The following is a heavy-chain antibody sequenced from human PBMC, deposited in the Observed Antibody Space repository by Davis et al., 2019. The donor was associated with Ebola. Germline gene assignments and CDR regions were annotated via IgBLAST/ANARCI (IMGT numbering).Heavy chain of an antibody. V-gene: IGHV6-1*01. D-gene: IGHD5-12*01. CDR3: ASGWLRTYFDY. CDR2: TYYNSKWYN. CDR1: GDSVSTNSGA. Sequence: PSETLSLTCAISGDSVSTNSGAWSWIRQSPSRGLEWPGRTYYNSKWYNDYAVSVKTRITINADTSKNLFSLQLSSVTPEDTAVYYCASGWLRTYFDYWGQGALVTVSS. J-gene: IGHJ4*02.